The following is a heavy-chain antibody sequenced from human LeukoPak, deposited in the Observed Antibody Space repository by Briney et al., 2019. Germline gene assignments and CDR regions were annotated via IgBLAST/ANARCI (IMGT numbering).Heavy chain of an antibody. CDR1: GFTFSSYG. CDR3: ARPYYDSSGYYYWGNAFDI. V-gene: IGHV3-33*01. Sequence: SGGSLGLSCAASGFTFSSYGMHWVRQAPGKGLEWVAVIWYDGSNKYYADSVKGRFTISRDNSKNTLYLQMNSLRAEDTAVYYCARPYYDSSGYYYWGNAFDIWGQGTMVTVSS. CDR2: IWYDGSNK. J-gene: IGHJ3*02. D-gene: IGHD3-22*01.